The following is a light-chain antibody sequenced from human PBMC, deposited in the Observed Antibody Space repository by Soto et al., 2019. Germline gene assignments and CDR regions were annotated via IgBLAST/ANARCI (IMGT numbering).Light chain of an antibody. Sequence: DIVMTQSPLSLPVTPGEPASISCRSSQNLLHIDGYNYLDWYLQKPGQSPQLLIYLGSYRASGVPDRFSGSGSGTDFTLRISRVEAEDVGVYYCMQAVQTRTFGQGTKV. V-gene: IGKV2-28*01. J-gene: IGKJ1*01. CDR3: MQAVQTRT. CDR2: LGS. CDR1: QNLLHIDGYNY.